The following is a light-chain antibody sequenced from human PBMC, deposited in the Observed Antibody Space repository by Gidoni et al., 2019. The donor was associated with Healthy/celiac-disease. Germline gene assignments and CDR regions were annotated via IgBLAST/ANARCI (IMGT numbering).Light chain of an antibody. Sequence: DIQMTQSPSSLSASVGDRDTITCRASQGISNYLAWYQQKPGKVPKLLIYAASTLQSGVPSRFSGSGSGTDFTLTISSLQPEDVATYYCQKYNSAPPLTFGGGTKVEIK. J-gene: IGKJ4*01. CDR2: AAS. V-gene: IGKV1-27*01. CDR1: QGISNY. CDR3: QKYNSAPPLT.